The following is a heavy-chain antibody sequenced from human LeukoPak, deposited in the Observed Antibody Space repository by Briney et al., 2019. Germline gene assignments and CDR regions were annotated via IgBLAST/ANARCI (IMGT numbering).Heavy chain of an antibody. CDR2: IYSGGST. Sequence: GGSLRLSCAASGFTFSSYSMNWVRQAPGKGLEWVSVIYSGGSTYYADSVKGRFTISRDNSKNTLYLQMNSLRAEDTAVYYCARDRPRRFDYWGQGTLVTVSS. V-gene: IGHV3-66*01. CDR1: GFTFSSYS. J-gene: IGHJ4*02. CDR3: ARDRPRRFDY.